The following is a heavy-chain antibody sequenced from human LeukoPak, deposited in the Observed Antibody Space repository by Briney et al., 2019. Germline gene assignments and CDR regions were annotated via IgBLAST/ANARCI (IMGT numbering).Heavy chain of an antibody. CDR1: GYTFTSYG. J-gene: IGHJ5*02. Sequence: ASVKVSCKASGYTFTSYGISWVRQAPGQGLEWMGWISAYNGNTNYAQKLQGRVTMTTDTSTSTAYMELRSLRSDDTAVYYCARGVLTGYYIRHGYSWFDPWGRGTLVTVSS. V-gene: IGHV1-18*01. CDR2: ISAYNGNT. CDR3: ARGVLTGYYIRHGYSWFDP. D-gene: IGHD3-9*01.